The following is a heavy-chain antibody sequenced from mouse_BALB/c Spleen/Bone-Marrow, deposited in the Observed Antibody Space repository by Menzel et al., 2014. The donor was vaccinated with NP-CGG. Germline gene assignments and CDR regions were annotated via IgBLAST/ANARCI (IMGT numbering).Heavy chain of an antibody. V-gene: IGHV1-54*01. CDR3: ARYWLLPFAY. J-gene: IGHJ3*01. CDR2: INPGSGGT. D-gene: IGHD2-3*01. CDR1: GYAFTNYL. Sequence: QVQLQQSGAELVRPGTSVKVSCKASGYAFTNYLIEWVKQRPGQGLEWIGMINPGSGGTNYNEKFKGKATLTADKSSSTAYMQLSSLTSDDSAVYFCARYWLLPFAYWGQGTLVTVST.